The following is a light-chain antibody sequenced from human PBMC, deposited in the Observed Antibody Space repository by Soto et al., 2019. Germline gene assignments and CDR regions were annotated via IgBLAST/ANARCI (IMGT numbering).Light chain of an antibody. CDR3: CSSAPESTYV. CDR2: SNN. Sequence: QSVLTQPPSASGTPGQRVTISCSGSSSNIGSNTVNWYQQLPGTAPKLLIYSNNQRPSGVPDRFSGSKSGTSASLAISGLQSEDEADYFCCSSAPESTYVCGTGTKLTVL. V-gene: IGLV1-44*01. CDR1: SSNIGSNT. J-gene: IGLJ1*01.